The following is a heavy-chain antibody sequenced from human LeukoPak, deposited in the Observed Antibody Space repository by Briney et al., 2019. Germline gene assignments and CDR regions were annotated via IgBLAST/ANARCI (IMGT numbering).Heavy chain of an antibody. CDR2: IYYSGST. D-gene: IGHD5-12*01. CDR3: ARSEGLRFHYHMDV. CDR1: GGSISSGGYS. Sequence: SETLSLTCAVSGGSISSGGYSWSWIRQPPGKGLEWIGYIYYSGSTNYNPSLKSRVTISVDTSKNQFSLKLSSVTAADTAVYYCARSEGLRFHYHMDVWGKGTTVTVSS. V-gene: IGHV4-61*08. J-gene: IGHJ6*03.